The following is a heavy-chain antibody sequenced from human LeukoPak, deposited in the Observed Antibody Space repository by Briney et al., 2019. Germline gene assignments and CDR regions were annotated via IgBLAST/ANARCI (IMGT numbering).Heavy chain of an antibody. CDR1: GFTFGSYA. Sequence: GGSLRLSCAASGFTFGSYAMSWVRQAPGRGLEWVSSISSTSSLIWSADSLKGRFTISRDNAKNSLYLQMDSLRAEDTAVYYCARYNSGWNDYWGQGTLVTVSS. J-gene: IGHJ4*02. CDR3: ARYNSGWNDY. V-gene: IGHV3-21*01. D-gene: IGHD6-19*01. CDR2: ISSTSSLI.